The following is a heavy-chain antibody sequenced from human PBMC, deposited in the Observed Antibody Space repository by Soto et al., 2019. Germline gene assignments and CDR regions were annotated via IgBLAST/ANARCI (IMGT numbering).Heavy chain of an antibody. D-gene: IGHD2-8*01. Sequence: PSETLSLTCIVSGGSISSGGYYWSWIRQHPGKGLEWIGYIYYSGSTYYNPSLESRLTISIDTSKNQFSLKLRSVTAADTAVYYCARDNLRYCSNVVCPGGVAVWGQGTTVTVSS. J-gene: IGHJ6*02. V-gene: IGHV4-31*03. CDR2: IYYSGST. CDR1: GGSISSGGYY. CDR3: ARDNLRYCSNVVCPGGVAV.